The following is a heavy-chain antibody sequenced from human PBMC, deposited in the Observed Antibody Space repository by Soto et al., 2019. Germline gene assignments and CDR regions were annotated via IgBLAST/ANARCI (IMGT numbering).Heavy chain of an antibody. D-gene: IGHD6-6*01. V-gene: IGHV1-69*01. CDR2: IIPMFGTV. J-gene: IGHJ5*02. Sequence: QVQLVQSGAEVKKPGSSVKVSCKASGGTFSSYAINWVRQAPGQGLEWMGGIIPMFGTVNYAQKFQGRVTITADDSTSTAYMELNSLRSEDTAVYYCAEGSSSSRRFDPWGPGTLVTVSS. CDR1: GGTFSSYA. CDR3: AEGSSSSRRFDP.